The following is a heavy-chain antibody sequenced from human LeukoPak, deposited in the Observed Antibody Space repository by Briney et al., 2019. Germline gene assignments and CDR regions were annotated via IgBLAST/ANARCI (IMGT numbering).Heavy chain of an antibody. CDR3: VRNWQQLEYYYYYGMDV. D-gene: IGHD6-13*01. CDR2: IIPIFSTA. CDR1: GGTFSSYA. V-gene: IGHV1-69*13. Sequence: ASVKVSCKASGGTFSSYAISWVRQAPGQGLEWMGGIIPIFSTANSAQKFQGRVTITADESTSTAYMELSSLRSEDTAVYYCVRNWQQLEYYYYYGMDVWGQGTTVTVSS. J-gene: IGHJ6*02.